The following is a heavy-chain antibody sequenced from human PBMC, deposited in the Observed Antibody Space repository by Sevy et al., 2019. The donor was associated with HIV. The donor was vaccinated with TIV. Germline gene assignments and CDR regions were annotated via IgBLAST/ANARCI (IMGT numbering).Heavy chain of an antibody. V-gene: IGHV3-30-3*01. J-gene: IGHJ4*02. CDR2: VSSDGSRI. CDR3: AKDQLGSIDY. D-gene: IGHD7-27*01. Sequence: GGSLRLSCAASGFTFSNYAMHWVRQAPGKGLECVALVSSDGSRINNADSVKGRFTISRDNSKNTLHLQMNSLGTEDTAVYYCAKDQLGSIDYWGQGTLVTVSS. CDR1: GFTFSNYA.